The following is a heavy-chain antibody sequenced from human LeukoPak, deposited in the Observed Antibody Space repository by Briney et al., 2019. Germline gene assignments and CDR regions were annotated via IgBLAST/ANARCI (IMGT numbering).Heavy chain of an antibody. CDR1: GFTFSTFA. D-gene: IGHD2-15*01. J-gene: IGHJ4*02. CDR3: ASRGEDMDFDY. CDR2: ISDNGRNK. Sequence: GGSLRLSCAASGFTFSTFAMHWVRQPPGKGLEWVAVISDNGRNKYYGDSVKDRFTISRDNAKNSLYLQMNSLRAEDTAVYYCASRGEDMDFDYWGQGTLVTVSS. V-gene: IGHV3-30*04.